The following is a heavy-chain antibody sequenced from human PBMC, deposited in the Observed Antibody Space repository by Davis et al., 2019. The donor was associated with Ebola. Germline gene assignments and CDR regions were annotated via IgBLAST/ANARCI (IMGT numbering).Heavy chain of an antibody. CDR1: GFTFSSYA. CDR3: AIPQVGVGATAFDY. Sequence: GESLKISCAASGFTFSSYAMHWVRQAPGKGLEYVSAISSNGGSTYYANSVKGRFTISRDNSKNTLYLQMNSLRAEDTAVYYCAIPQVGVGATAFDYWGQGTLVTVSS. J-gene: IGHJ4*02. D-gene: IGHD1-26*01. V-gene: IGHV3-64*01. CDR2: ISSNGGST.